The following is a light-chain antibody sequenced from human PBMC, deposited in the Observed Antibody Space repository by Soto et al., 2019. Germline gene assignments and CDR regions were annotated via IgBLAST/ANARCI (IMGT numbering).Light chain of an antibody. CDR2: VAS. CDR1: QGIGSY. CDR3: QQVIRYPYT. J-gene: IGKJ2*01. V-gene: IGKV1-9*01. Sequence: DIQLTQSPYFLSASVGDRVTITCRASQGIGSYLAWYQQKPGKAPNPLIYVASTLQNGVPSRFSGSGSGTLFTLTVSSLQPEDFATYSCQQVIRYPYTFGQGTKLEIK.